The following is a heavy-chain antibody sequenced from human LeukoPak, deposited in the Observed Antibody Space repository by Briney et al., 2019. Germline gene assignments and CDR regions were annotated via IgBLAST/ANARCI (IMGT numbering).Heavy chain of an antibody. CDR2: IYTSGSN. CDR3: ARDRTGTVDY. J-gene: IGHJ4*02. V-gene: IGHV4-4*07. CDR1: GGSISSYY. Sequence: SETLSLTCTASGGSISSYYWSWIRQPAGKGPEWIGRIYTSGSNNYNPSLKSRVTMSVDTSKNQFSLKLSSVTAADTAVYYCARDRTGTVDYWGQGTLVTVSS. D-gene: IGHD1-7*01.